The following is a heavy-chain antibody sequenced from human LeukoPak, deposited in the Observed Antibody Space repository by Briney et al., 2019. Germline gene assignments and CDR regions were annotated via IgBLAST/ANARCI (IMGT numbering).Heavy chain of an antibody. V-gene: IGHV4-34*01. CDR2: INHSGST. CDR3: ARHDPGIAVVPAHFDY. CDR1: GGSFSGYY. J-gene: IGHJ4*02. Sequence: PSETLSLTCAVYGGSFSGYYWSWIRQPPGKGLEWIGEINHSGSTNYNPSLKSRVTISVDTSKNQFSLKLSSVTAADTAVYYCARHDPGIAVVPAHFDYWGQGTLVTVSS. D-gene: IGHD2-2*01.